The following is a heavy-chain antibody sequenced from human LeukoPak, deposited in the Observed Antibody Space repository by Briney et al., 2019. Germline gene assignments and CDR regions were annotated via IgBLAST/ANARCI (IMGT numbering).Heavy chain of an antibody. CDR1: GYTFTGYY. CDR3: ARAPVKIDGLDY. J-gene: IGHJ4*02. Sequence: ASVKVSCKASGYTFTGYYMHWVRQAPGQGLEWMGWINPNSGGTNYAQKFQGRVTMTRDTSISTAYMELSRLRAEDTAVYYCARAPVKIDGLDYGGQGTLVTVS. D-gene: IGHD2-8*01. CDR2: INPNSGGT. V-gene: IGHV1-2*02.